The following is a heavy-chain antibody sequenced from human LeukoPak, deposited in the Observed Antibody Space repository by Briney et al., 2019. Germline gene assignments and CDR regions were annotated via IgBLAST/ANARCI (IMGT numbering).Heavy chain of an antibody. CDR1: GYTFTGYY. D-gene: IGHD3-22*01. V-gene: IGHV1-2*02. CDR2: INPNSGGT. J-gene: IGHJ3*02. CDR3: ARTYYYDSSGPSGDAFDI. Sequence: ASVKVSCKASGYTFTGYYMHWVRQAPGQGLEWMGWINPNSGGTNYAQKFQGRVTMTRDTSISTAYMELSRLRSDDTAVYYCARTYYYDSSGPSGDAFDIWGQGTMVTVSS.